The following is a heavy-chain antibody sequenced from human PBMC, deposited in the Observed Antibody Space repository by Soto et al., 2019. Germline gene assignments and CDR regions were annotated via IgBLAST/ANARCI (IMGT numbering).Heavy chain of an antibody. J-gene: IGHJ5*02. Sequence: QVQLVQSGAEVRKPGSSVKVSCKASGGTFSSYIISWVRQAPGQGLEWMGEIIPIFGTTNYAQKFQGRVTVTADESTRTAYMELSSLRSEDTAVHYCARDRVLPGATPHWFDPWGQGTLVTVSS. CDR1: GGTFSSYI. V-gene: IGHV1-69*01. CDR3: ARDRVLPGATPHWFDP. CDR2: IIPIFGTT. D-gene: IGHD2-2*01.